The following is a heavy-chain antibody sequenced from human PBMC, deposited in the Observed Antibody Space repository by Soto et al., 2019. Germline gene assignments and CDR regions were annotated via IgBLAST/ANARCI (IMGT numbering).Heavy chain of an antibody. V-gene: IGHV1-18*01. D-gene: IGHD5-12*01. J-gene: IGHJ5*02. CDR3: ARGSGYDYLRFDP. CDR1: GYTFTTYG. CDR2: ISAYNGNT. Sequence: GASVKVSCKASGYTFTTYGIIWVRQAPGQGPEWMGWISAYNGNTNYAQKLKGRVTMTTDTSTSTAYMELRSLRSDDTAVYYCARGSGYDYLRFDPWGQGTLVTVSS.